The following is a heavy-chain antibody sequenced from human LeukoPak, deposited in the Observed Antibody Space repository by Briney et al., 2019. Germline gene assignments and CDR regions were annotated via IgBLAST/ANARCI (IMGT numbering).Heavy chain of an antibody. CDR3: ASLPLRYSYGHGIDY. D-gene: IGHD5-18*01. CDR1: GGSFSGYY. V-gene: IGHV4-34*01. CDR2: INHSGST. Sequence: SETLSLTCAVYGGSFSGYYWSWVRQPPGKGLEWIGEINHSGSTNYNPSVKSRVTISVDMSKNQFSLKLSSVTAADTAVYYCASLPLRYSYGHGIDYWGQGTQVTVSS. J-gene: IGHJ4*02.